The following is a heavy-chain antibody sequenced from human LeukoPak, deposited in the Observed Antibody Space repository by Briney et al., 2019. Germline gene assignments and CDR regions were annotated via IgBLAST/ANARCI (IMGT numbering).Heavy chain of an antibody. J-gene: IGHJ4*02. Sequence: ASVKVSCKASGYTFTGYYMHWVRQAPGQGLEWMGWINPNSGGTNYAQKFQGRVTMTRDTSISTAYMELSRLRSDDTAVYYCARVGGTGYSSSIALSVLYYWGQGTLVTVSS. V-gene: IGHV1-2*02. CDR1: GYTFTGYY. CDR2: INPNSGGT. CDR3: ARVGGTGYSSSIALSVLYY. D-gene: IGHD6-13*01.